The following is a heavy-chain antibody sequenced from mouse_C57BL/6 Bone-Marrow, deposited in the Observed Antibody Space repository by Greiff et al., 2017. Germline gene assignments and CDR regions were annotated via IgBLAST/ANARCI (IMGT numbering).Heavy chain of an antibody. D-gene: IGHD1-1*01. J-gene: IGHJ3*01. Sequence: QVQLQQPGAELVMPGASVKLSCKASGYTFTSYWMHWVKQRPGQGLEWIGEIDPSDSYTNYNQKFKGKSTLTVDKSSSTAYMQLSRLTSEDSAVYYCAREGHYYYGPWFAYWGQGTLVTVSA. CDR3: AREGHYYYGPWFAY. V-gene: IGHV1-69*01. CDR1: GYTFTSYW. CDR2: IDPSDSYT.